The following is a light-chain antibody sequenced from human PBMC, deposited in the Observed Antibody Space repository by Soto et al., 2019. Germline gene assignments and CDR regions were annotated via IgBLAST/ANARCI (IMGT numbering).Light chain of an antibody. Sequence: QSVLTQPASVSGSPGQSITISCAGTSSDVGGYNYVSWYQQHPDKAPKFMIYDVSNRPSGVSNRFSGSKSGNTASLTISFLQAEDEADYYCSSYTTSNTRQIVFGTGTKVTVL. J-gene: IGLJ1*01. V-gene: IGLV2-14*01. CDR3: SSYTTSNTRQIV. CDR1: SSDVGGYNY. CDR2: DVS.